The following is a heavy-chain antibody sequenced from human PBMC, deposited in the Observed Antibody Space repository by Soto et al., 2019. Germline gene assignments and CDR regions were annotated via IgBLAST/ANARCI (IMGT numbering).Heavy chain of an antibody. Sequence: SVKVSCKDSGGTLSSYAISWVRQAPGQGLEWMGGIIPIFGTANYAQKFQGRVTITADESTSTAYMELSSLRSEDTAVYYCAKTTTYYYDSSGPGSYYYYYYGMDVWGQGTTVTVSS. CDR1: GGTLSSYA. CDR3: AKTTTYYYDSSGPGSYYYYYYGMDV. V-gene: IGHV1-69*13. J-gene: IGHJ6*02. CDR2: IIPIFGTA. D-gene: IGHD3-22*01.